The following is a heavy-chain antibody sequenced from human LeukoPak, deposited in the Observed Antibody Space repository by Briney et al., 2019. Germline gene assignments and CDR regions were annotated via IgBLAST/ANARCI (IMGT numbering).Heavy chain of an antibody. D-gene: IGHD3-22*01. CDR2: ISGSGAST. CDR3: AKSFRITMIVVVTSIHY. J-gene: IGHJ4*02. V-gene: IGHV3-23*01. CDR1: GFTFDDYA. Sequence: PGRSLRLSCAASGFTFDDYAMHWVRQAPGKGLEWVSVISGSGASTYYADSVKGRFTISRDNSKNTLYLHINSLRAEDTAVYYCAKSFRITMIVVVTSIHYWGQGTLVTVSS.